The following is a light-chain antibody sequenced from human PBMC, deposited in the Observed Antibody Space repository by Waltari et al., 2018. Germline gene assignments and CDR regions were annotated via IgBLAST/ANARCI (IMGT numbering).Light chain of an antibody. Sequence: DIQMIQSPSTLSASVGDRVTITCRASQSISTWLAWYQQIPGKAPKLLIYQASTLDSGVPPRFSGSGSGREFTLTISSLQPDDSATYYCQQYDTYSTFGQGTKVEI. CDR2: QAS. CDR3: QQYDTYST. CDR1: QSISTW. J-gene: IGKJ1*01. V-gene: IGKV1-5*03.